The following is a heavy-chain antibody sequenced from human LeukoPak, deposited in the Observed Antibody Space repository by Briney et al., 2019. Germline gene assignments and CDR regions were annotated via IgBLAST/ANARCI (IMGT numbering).Heavy chain of an antibody. CDR2: IYPGDSDT. CDR3: ARIYCSGGSCYSCDY. CDR1: GYSFTSYW. J-gene: IGHJ4*02. D-gene: IGHD2-15*01. V-gene: IGHV5-51*01. Sequence: GESLQISCKGSGYSFTSYWIGWVRQMPGKGLEWMGIIYPGDSDTRYSPSFQGQVTISADKSISTAYLQWSSLKASDTAMYYCARIYCSGGSCYSCDYWGQGTLVTVSS.